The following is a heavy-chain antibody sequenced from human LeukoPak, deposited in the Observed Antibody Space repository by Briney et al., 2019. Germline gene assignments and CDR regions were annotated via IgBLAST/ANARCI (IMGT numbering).Heavy chain of an antibody. CDR1: GGSISSGGSS. V-gene: IGHV4-30-2*01. J-gene: IGHJ6*02. Sequence: SQTLSLTCAVSGGSISSGGSSWSWIRQPPGKGLGWIGYIYHSGSTCYNPSLKSRVTISVDRSKNQFSLKLSSVTAADTAVYYCASELQHRRYGMDVWGQGTTVTVSS. CDR2: IYHSGST. D-gene: IGHD2-21*01. CDR3: ASELQHRRYGMDV.